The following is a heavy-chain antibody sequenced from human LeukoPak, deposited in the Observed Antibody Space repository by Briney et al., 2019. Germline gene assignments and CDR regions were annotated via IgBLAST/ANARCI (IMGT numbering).Heavy chain of an antibody. J-gene: IGHJ4*02. D-gene: IGHD6-13*01. CDR1: GINFRSSG. Sequence: GGSLRLSCAASGINFRSSGMHWVRQAPGKGLEWVTFIQNDGSDEYYAASVKGRFTISRDNSKNTVYLHMASLRADDTALYYCAREGGRAVPGRFDQWGRGTLVTVSS. CDR3: AREGGRAVPGRFDQ. CDR2: IQNDGSDE. V-gene: IGHV3-30*02.